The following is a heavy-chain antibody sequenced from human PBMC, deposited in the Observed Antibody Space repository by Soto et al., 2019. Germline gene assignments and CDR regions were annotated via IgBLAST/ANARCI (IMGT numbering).Heavy chain of an antibody. CDR1: GYTFTSYG. J-gene: IGHJ6*02. CDR2: ISAYNGNT. D-gene: IGHD2-2*02. Sequence: QVQLVQSGAEVKKPGASVKVSCKASGYTFTSYGISWVRQAPGQGLEWMGWISAYNGNTNYAQKLQGRVTMTTDTSTSTAYMELRSLRSADPALYSCARDGNCSSTSCDSWDYYYYYGMDVWGQGTTVTVSS. CDR3: ARDGNCSSTSCDSWDYYYYYGMDV. V-gene: IGHV1-18*01.